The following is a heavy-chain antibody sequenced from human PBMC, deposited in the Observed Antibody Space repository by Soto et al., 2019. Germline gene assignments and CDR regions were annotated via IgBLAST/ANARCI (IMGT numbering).Heavy chain of an antibody. V-gene: IGHV2-5*02. CDR3: TRTLARLCDY. CDR2: IYWDDDK. CDR1: GFSLSTSGVG. Sequence: QITLKESGPTLVKPTQTLTLTCTFSGFSLSTSGVGVGWIRQPPGKALEWLALIYWDDDKRYSPSLKSRLTFTKDTSNTQVVLTMTNIDPVDTATYFCTRTLARLCDYWGQGTLVTVSS. J-gene: IGHJ4*02. D-gene: IGHD3-3*01.